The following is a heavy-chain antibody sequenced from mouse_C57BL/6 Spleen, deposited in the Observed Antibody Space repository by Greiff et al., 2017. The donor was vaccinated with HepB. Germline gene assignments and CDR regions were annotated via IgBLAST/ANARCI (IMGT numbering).Heavy chain of an antibody. CDR3: ARRGYSNLYFDY. J-gene: IGHJ2*01. CDR2: IDPSDSET. Sequence: VQLQQSGAELVRPGSSVKLSCKASGYTFTSYWMHWVKQRPIQGLEWIGNIDPSDSETHYNQKFKDKATLTVDKSSSTAYMQLSSLTSEDSAVYYCARRGYSNLYFDYWGQGTTLTVSS. V-gene: IGHV1-52*01. CDR1: GYTFTSYW. D-gene: IGHD2-5*01.